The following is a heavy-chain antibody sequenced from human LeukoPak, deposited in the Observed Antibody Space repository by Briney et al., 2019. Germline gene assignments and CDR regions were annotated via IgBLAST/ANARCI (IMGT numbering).Heavy chain of an antibody. Sequence: GSLRLSCAASGFTFSSYWMSWVRQPPGKGLEWIGSLYDGGNTQYNPSLKSRVTISADTSKSHISLKMTSVTAGDTAMYYCARLNKYGGPQPLHWGQGTRVSVSS. CDR3: ARLNKYGGPQPLH. J-gene: IGHJ1*01. CDR2: LYDGGNT. V-gene: IGHV4-39*02. D-gene: IGHD4-23*01. CDR1: GFTFSSYW.